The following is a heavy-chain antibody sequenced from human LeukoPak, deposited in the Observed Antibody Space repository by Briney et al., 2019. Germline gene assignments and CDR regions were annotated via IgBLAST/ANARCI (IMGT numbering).Heavy chain of an antibody. V-gene: IGHV7-4-1*02. J-gene: IGHJ4*02. CDR1: GYTFTSYA. Sequence: ASVKVSCKASGYTFTSYALDWVRQAPGQGLEWMGWINTNTGNPTYAQDFAGQFVFSLDTSVSTAYLQISSLKAEDTAVYYCAREGFYYDSSGYYPNLHFDYWGQGILVTVSS. CDR2: INTNTGNP. CDR3: AREGFYYDSSGYYPNLHFDY. D-gene: IGHD3-22*01.